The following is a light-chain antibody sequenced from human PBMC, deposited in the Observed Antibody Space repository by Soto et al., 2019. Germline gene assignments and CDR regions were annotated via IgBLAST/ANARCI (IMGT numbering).Light chain of an antibody. CDR1: HSISSW. J-gene: IGKJ1*01. V-gene: IGKV1-5*01. CDR2: CAS. Sequence: NQSPSTLSASVGDRVTITCRASHSISSWLAWYQHKPDNAPKLLIYCASGLETGVLSRFSGSGSGTEFTLTISSLQPDDFATYYCQQYKSYSPTFVQGTKADI. CDR3: QQYKSYSPT.